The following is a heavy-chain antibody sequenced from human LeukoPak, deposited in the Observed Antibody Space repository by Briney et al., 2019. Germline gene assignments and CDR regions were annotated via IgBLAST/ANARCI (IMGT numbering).Heavy chain of an antibody. D-gene: IGHD3-10*01. CDR3: AKDLVGIAGITMVRGVIRGAFDI. CDR2: TRNKANSYTT. J-gene: IGHJ3*02. V-gene: IGHV3-72*01. Sequence: GGSLRLSCAASGFTFSDHYMDWVRQAPGKGLEWVGRTRNKANSYTTEYAASVKGRFTISRDDSKNSLYLQMNSLKTEDTAVYYCAKDLVGIAGITMVRGVIRGAFDIWGQGTMVTVSS. CDR1: GFTFSDHY.